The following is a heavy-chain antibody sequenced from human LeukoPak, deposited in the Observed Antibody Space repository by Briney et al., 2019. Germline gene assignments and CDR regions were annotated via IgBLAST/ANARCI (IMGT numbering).Heavy chain of an antibody. V-gene: IGHV4-4*07. CDR2: IYASGST. Sequence: PSETLSLTCTVSGGSISSYNRAWIRRPAGKGLEWIGRIYASGSTDYYSSLKSRVSMSVDTSKNQFSLKLSSVTAADTAVYYCAIYRLIRGFEYWGQGTLVTVSS. D-gene: IGHD3-16*01. J-gene: IGHJ4*02. CDR3: AIYRLIRGFEY. CDR1: GGSISSYN.